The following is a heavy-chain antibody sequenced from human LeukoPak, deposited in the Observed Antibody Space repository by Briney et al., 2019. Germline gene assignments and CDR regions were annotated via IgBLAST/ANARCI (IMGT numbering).Heavy chain of an antibody. CDR3: ARAIRVVAAKFNWFDP. D-gene: IGHD2-15*01. J-gene: IGHJ5*02. V-gene: IGHV4-39*07. CDR1: GGSISSSSYY. CDR2: IHNGGSA. Sequence: PSETLSLTCSVSGGSISSSSYYWGWIRQPPGKGLEWIGSIHNGGSAYYNPSLKSRVTISIDTSKNQFSLKLSSVTAADTAVYYCARAIRVVAAKFNWFDPWGQGTLVTVSS.